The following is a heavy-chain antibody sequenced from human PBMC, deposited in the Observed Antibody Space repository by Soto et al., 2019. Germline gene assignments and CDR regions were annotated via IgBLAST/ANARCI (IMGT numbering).Heavy chain of an antibody. Sequence: GGSLRLSCAASGFTLSSYAMSWVRQAPGKGLEWVSAISGGGVSIHYADSVKGRFTISRDNSKNTLYLQMNSLRAEDSAVYYCAKERCSSTSCYFLYFDDWGQGTLVTAPQ. J-gene: IGHJ4*02. V-gene: IGHV3-23*01. CDR2: ISGGGVSI. CDR1: GFTLSSYA. CDR3: AKERCSSTSCYFLYFDD. D-gene: IGHD2-2*01.